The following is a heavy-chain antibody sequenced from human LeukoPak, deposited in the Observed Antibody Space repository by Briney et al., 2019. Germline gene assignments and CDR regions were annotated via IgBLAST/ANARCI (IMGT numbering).Heavy chain of an antibody. D-gene: IGHD3-10*01. CDR1: GFTFSNYV. V-gene: IGHV3-23*01. J-gene: IGHJ4*02. CDR2: ISGSGGIT. CDR3: AKSYYYGSGNYYPFDY. Sequence: GGSLRLSCAASGFTFSNYVMSWVRQAPGKGLELVSAISGSGGITYYADSAKGRFTISRDNSKNTLYLQVNSLRAEDTAIYYCAKSYYYGSGNYYPFDYWGQGTLVTVSS.